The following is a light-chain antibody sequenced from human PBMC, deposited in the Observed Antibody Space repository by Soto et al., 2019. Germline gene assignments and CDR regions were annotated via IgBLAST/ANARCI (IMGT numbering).Light chain of an antibody. V-gene: IGLV1-51*01. Sequence: QSVLTQPPSVSAAPGQKVTISCSGSSSNIGKNYVSWYQRLPGTAPKLLIYDNNERSSGIPDRFSGSKSGTSATLGIAGLQTGYEAECYCGTWGSSLSAVVCGGGTKRTVL. J-gene: IGLJ2*01. CDR1: SSNIGKNY. CDR3: GTWGSSLSAVV. CDR2: DNN.